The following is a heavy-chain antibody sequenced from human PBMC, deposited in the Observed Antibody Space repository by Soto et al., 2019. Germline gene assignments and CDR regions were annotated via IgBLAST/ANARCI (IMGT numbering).Heavy chain of an antibody. CDR1: GFSINNYD. V-gene: IGHV3-23*01. CDR3: AKESMPEHYGDTLFDY. CDR2: FSAGGRA. J-gene: IGHJ4*02. D-gene: IGHD4-17*01. Sequence: VQLLESGGAFVQPGGSLRLSCAASGFSINNYDVSWVRQAAGKRLEWVSTFSAGGRAYYADSVRGRFSVARDRSQNTVDLQISVLRPEESAVYYCAKESMPEHYGDTLFDYWGQGTRVTVSS.